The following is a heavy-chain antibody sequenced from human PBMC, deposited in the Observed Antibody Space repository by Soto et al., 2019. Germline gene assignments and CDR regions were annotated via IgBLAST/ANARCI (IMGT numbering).Heavy chain of an antibody. D-gene: IGHD2-2*01. CDR3: VHRPLYCSSTSCYSAINWFDP. J-gene: IGHJ5*02. Sequence: SGPTLVNPTQTLTLTCTFSGFSLSTSGVGVGWIRQPPGKALEWLALIYWNDDKRYSPSLKSRLTITKDTSKNQVVLTMTNMDPVDTATYYCVHRPLYCSSTSCYSAINWFDPWGQGTLVTVSS. V-gene: IGHV2-5*01. CDR2: IYWNDDK. CDR1: GFSLSTSGVG.